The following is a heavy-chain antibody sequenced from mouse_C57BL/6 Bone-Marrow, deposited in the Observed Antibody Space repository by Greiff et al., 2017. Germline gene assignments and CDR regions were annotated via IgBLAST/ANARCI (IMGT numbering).Heavy chain of an antibody. CDR2: ISSGGDYI. CDR3: TRESGSSLGFAY. CDR1: GFTFSSYA. J-gene: IGHJ3*01. Sequence: EVQLVESGEGLVKPGGSLKLSCAASGFTFSSYAMSWVRQTPEKRLEWVAYISSGGDYIYYADTVKGRFTISRDNARNTLYLQMSSLKSEDTAMYYCTRESGSSLGFAYWGQGTLVTVSA. D-gene: IGHD1-1*01. V-gene: IGHV5-9-1*02.